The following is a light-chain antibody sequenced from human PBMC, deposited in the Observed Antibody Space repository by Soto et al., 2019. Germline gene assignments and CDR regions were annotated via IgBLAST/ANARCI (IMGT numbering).Light chain of an antibody. Sequence: EIVMTQSPAILSVSPGERATLSCRASHSVSSNLAWYQHKPGQAPRLLIYGASTRATGIPARFSGSGSGTEFTLTISSLQSEDFAVYYCHQYNNWPRRGFGQGTRLEIK. CDR3: HQYNNWPRRG. V-gene: IGKV3-15*01. CDR2: GAS. CDR1: HSVSSN. J-gene: IGKJ5*01.